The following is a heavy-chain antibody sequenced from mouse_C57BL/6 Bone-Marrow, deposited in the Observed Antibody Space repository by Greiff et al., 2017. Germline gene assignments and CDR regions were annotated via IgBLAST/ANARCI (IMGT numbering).Heavy chain of an antibody. D-gene: IGHD1-1*01. CDR3: AIDYGSSYWYFDV. CDR2: IYPRDGST. CDR1: GYTFTSYD. J-gene: IGHJ1*03. V-gene: IGHV1-85*01. Sequence: QVQLQQSGPELVKPGASVKLSCKASGYTFTSYDINWVKQRPGQGLEWIGWIYPRDGSTKYNEKLKGKATLTVDTSSSTAYMELHSLTSEDSAVYFCAIDYGSSYWYFDVWGTGTTVTVSS.